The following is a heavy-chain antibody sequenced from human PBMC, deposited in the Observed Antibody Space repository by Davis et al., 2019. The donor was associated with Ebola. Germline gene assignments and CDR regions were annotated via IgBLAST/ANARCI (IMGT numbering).Heavy chain of an antibody. CDR3: AKGDSFYYTVGSYYFDD. V-gene: IGHV3-23*01. Sequence: GESLKISCTASGFTFSNYAMRRVRQAPGKGLEWVSALSGSGGTRYYADSVKGRFTISRDNSKNTLYLQMNSLRVEDTALYYCAKGDSFYYTVGSYYFDDWRQGSLITVSS. CDR1: GFTFSNYA. D-gene: IGHD3-10*01. CDR2: LSGSGGTR. J-gene: IGHJ4*02.